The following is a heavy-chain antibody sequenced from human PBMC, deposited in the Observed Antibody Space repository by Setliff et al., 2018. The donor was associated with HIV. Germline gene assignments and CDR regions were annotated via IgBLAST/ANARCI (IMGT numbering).Heavy chain of an antibody. D-gene: IGHD1-1*01. CDR1: GYTFTSYA. Sequence: ASVKVSCKASGYTFTSYAMNWVRQAPGQGLEWMGWINTDTGNPTYAQGFTGRFVFSLDTSVSTAYLQISSLKAEDTAVYYCAREGHGVRRTKQKSCYYYYGMDVWGQGTTVTVS. CDR3: AREGHGVRRTKQKSCYYYYGMDV. J-gene: IGHJ6*02. CDR2: INTDTGNP. V-gene: IGHV7-4-1*02.